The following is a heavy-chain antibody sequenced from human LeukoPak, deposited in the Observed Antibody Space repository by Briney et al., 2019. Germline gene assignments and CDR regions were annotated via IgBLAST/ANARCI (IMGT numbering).Heavy chain of an antibody. J-gene: IGHJ4*02. CDR1: GLTFSRYA. CDR2: LNYNGDYT. CDR3: ARVGNGRSWDY. Sequence: GGSLRLSCVASGLTFSRYAMSWVRQAPGKGLEWVSSLNYNGDYTDYADSVKGRFTISRDNSKNSLYLQMNSLRDDDTAVYYCARVGNGRSWDYWGQGTLVSVSS. D-gene: IGHD2-15*01. V-gene: IGHV3-23*01.